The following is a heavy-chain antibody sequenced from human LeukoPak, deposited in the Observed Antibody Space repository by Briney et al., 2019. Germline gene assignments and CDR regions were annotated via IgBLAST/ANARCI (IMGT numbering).Heavy chain of an antibody. D-gene: IGHD1-7*01. Sequence: ASVKVSCKASGYTFTGYYMHWVRQAPGQGLEWMGWINPNSGGTNYAQKFQGRVTMTRDTSISTAYMELSRLRSDDTAVYYCATLKTGTGTTSSYYYYGMDVWGQGTTVTVS. V-gene: IGHV1-2*02. CDR2: INPNSGGT. CDR3: ATLKTGTGTTSSYYYYGMDV. J-gene: IGHJ6*02. CDR1: GYTFTGYY.